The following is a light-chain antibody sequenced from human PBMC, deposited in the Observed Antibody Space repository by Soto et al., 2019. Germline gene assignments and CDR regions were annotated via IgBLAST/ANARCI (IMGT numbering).Light chain of an antibody. CDR2: EVS. Sequence: ALTQPASVSGSPGQSITISCTGTSSDVGSYNLVSWYQQHPGKAPKLMIYEVSKRPSGVSNRFSGSKSGNTASLTISGVQAEDEADYYCCSYAGSSTPYVFGTGTKVTVL. CDR1: SSDVGSYNL. J-gene: IGLJ1*01. V-gene: IGLV2-23*02. CDR3: CSYAGSSTPYV.